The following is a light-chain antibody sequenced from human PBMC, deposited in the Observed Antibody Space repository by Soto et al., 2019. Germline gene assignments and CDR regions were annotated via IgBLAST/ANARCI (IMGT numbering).Light chain of an antibody. CDR1: QSVSKNVY. CDR2: GAF. J-gene: IGKJ1*01. CDR3: QQHGNSPQT. Sequence: IVLTQSQGTLASSSGERATLSCRAMQSVSKNVYLVCYQENPDQAPRLLSYGAFSGATGIQNTFLYRGSGTDFSLPISRLESEDFAVYSCQQHGNSPQTFGQGPNVDIK. V-gene: IGKV3-20*01.